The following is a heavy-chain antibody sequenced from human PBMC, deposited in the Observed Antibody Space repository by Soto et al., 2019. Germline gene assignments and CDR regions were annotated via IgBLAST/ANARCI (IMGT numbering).Heavy chain of an antibody. J-gene: IGHJ6*03. CDR1: GGSFSGYY. CDR2: INHSGST. V-gene: IGHV4-34*01. CDR3: ARGRHDFWSGSRGGRGYYYYMDV. Sequence: PSETLSLTCAVYGGSFSGYYWSWIRQPPGKGLEWIGEINHSGSTNYNPSLKSRVTISVDTSKNQFSLKLSSVTAADTAVYYCARGRHDFWSGSRGGRGYYYYMDVWGKGTTVTVSS. D-gene: IGHD3-3*01.